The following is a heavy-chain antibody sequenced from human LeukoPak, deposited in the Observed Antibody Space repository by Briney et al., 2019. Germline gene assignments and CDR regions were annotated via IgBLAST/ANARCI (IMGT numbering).Heavy chain of an antibody. J-gene: IGHJ4*02. V-gene: IGHV1-18*01. Sequence: GASVKVSCKASGYTFTSYGISWVRQAPGQGLEWMGWISAYNGNTNYAQKLQGRVTMTTDTSTNTAYMELRSLRSEDTAVYYCARDRRRYSSGWYPIDYWGQGTLVTVSS. D-gene: IGHD6-19*01. CDR2: ISAYNGNT. CDR1: GYTFTSYG. CDR3: ARDRRRYSSGWYPIDY.